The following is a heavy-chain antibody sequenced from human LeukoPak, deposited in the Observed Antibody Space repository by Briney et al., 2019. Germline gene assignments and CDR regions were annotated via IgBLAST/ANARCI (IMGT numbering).Heavy chain of an antibody. CDR2: ISAYNGNT. CDR1: GYTFTSYG. Sequence: ASVKVSCKASGYTFTSYGISWVRQAPGQGLEWMGWISAYNGNTHYAQKLQGRVTMTTDTSTSTVYMELRSLRSDDTAVYYCARALWDIWGYSSPYYFDYWGQGTLVTVSS. J-gene: IGHJ4*02. CDR3: ARALWDIWGYSSPYYFDY. D-gene: IGHD4-11*01. V-gene: IGHV1-18*01.